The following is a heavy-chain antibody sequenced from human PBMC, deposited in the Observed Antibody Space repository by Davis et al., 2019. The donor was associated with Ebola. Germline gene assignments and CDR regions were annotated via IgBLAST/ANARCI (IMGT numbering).Heavy chain of an antibody. D-gene: IGHD6-19*01. CDR1: GFTLSSYA. Sequence: GESLKISCSASGFTLSSYAMNWVRQAPGKGLEWVSGMSGSGGSTYYADSVKGRFTISRDNSQNTLYLQMTGLRAEDTAIYYCAKGPTRSGYYWGQGTLVTVSS. V-gene: IGHV3-23*01. J-gene: IGHJ4*02. CDR3: AKGPTRSGYY. CDR2: MSGSGGST.